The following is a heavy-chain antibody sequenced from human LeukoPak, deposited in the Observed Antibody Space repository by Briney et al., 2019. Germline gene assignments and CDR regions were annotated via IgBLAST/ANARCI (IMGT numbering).Heavy chain of an antibody. CDR2: ISSSSSTI. CDR3: ARRDEVGAIDFDY. V-gene: IGHV3-48*02. Sequence: TGGSLRLSCAASGFTFSSYSMNWVRQAPGKGLEWVSYISSSSSTIYYADSVKGRFTISRDNAKNSLYLQMNSLRDEDTAVYYCARRDEVGAIDFDYWGQGTLATVSS. CDR1: GFTFSSYS. J-gene: IGHJ4*02. D-gene: IGHD1-26*01.